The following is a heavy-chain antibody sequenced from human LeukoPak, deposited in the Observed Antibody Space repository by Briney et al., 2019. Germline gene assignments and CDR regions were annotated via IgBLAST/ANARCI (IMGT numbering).Heavy chain of an antibody. D-gene: IGHD2-15*01. J-gene: IGHJ4*02. CDR1: GFAFGSYA. CDR2: IFGSGGSA. V-gene: IGHV3-23*01. Sequence: PGGSLRLSCTASGFAFGSYAMYWVRQAPGKGLEWVSGIFGSGGSAHYADSVKGRFTISRDNSKNTVYLEMSSLGVEDTAVYFCAKTTVGYSSGRFPGWPADYWGQGTLVTVSS. CDR3: AKTTVGYSSGRFPGWPADY.